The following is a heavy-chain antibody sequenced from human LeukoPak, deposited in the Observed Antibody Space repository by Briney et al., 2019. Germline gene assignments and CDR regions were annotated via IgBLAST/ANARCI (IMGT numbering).Heavy chain of an antibody. V-gene: IGHV1-69*13. CDR3: ARVDYDSSGYPFDY. CDR2: ILPSVGTA. Sequence: SVKVSCKASGGTTSAIGWVRQAPGQGLEWMGGILPSVGTAHSPQKFQGRVSITADESTSTAYMELSSLRSEDTAVYYCARVDYDSSGYPFDYWGQGTLVTVSS. J-gene: IGHJ4*02. D-gene: IGHD3-22*01. CDR1: GGTTSA.